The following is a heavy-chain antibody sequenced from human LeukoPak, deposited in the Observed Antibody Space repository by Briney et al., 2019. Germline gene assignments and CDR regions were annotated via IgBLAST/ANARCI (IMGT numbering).Heavy chain of an antibody. D-gene: IGHD6-19*01. V-gene: IGHV3-7*01. CDR3: ARAIAVAGRKTSWFDP. J-gene: IGHJ5*02. CDR2: IKQDGSEK. Sequence: PGGSLRLSCAASGFTFSSYWMSWVRQAPGKGLEWVANIKQDGSEKYYVDSVKGRFTISRDNAKNSLYLQVNSLRAEDTAVYYCARAIAVAGRKTSWFDPWGQGTLVTVSS. CDR1: GFTFSSYW.